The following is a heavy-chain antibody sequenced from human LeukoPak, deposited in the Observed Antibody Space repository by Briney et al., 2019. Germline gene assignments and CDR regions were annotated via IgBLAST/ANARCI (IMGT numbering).Heavy chain of an antibody. CDR2: IYYSGST. CDR1: GASISSYY. J-gene: IGHJ3*02. D-gene: IGHD3-22*01. CDR3: ARPMKGSYYDSSEDAFDI. V-gene: IGHV4-59*08. Sequence: SETLSLTCTVSGASISSYYWSWIRQPPGKGLEWIGYIYYSGSTNYNPSLKSRVTISVDTSKNQFSLKLSSVTAADTAVYYCARPMKGSYYDSSEDAFDIWGQGTMVTVSS.